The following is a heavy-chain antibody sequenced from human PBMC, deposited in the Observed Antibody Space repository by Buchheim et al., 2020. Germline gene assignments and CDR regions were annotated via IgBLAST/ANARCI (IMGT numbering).Heavy chain of an antibody. CDR3: VKGLGATSTTGSRWFGS. CDR1: GFTFSGYA. CDR2: IGGSSSDT. J-gene: IGHJ5*01. Sequence: EVQLLESGGGLVQPGGSLRLSCAASGFTFSGYAMSWVRQAPGRGLEWVSIIGGSSSDTQYAGSVKGRFTISRDDSKNTLYLQMNSLRTEDTAIYYCVKGLGATSTTGSRWFGSWGQGTL. D-gene: IGHD1-1*01. V-gene: IGHV3-23*01.